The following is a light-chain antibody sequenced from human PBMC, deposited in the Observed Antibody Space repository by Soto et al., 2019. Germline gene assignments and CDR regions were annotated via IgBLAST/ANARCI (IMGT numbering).Light chain of an antibody. Sequence: EIVMTQSPATLSVSPGERATLSCRASQSVSSNLAWYQQKPGQAPRLPIYGASTRATGIPARFSGSGSGTEFTLTISSLQPEDLAIYYCQQVKYFPPTFGGGTKVDIK. J-gene: IGKJ4*01. CDR1: QSVSSN. V-gene: IGKV3-15*01. CDR3: QQVKYFPPT. CDR2: GAS.